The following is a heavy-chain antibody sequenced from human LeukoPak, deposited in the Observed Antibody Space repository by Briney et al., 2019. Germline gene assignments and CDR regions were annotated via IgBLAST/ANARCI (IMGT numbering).Heavy chain of an antibody. CDR3: ARLLRRNYGMDV. V-gene: IGHV4-59*01. CDR1: GGSISSYY. CDR2: IYYSGST. Sequence: SETLSLTCTVSGGSISSYYWSWIRQPPGKGLEWIGYIYYSGSTNYNPSLKSRVTISVDTSKNQFSLKLSSVTAADTAVYYCARLLRRNYGMDVWGQGTTVTVSS. D-gene: IGHD3-16*01. J-gene: IGHJ6*02.